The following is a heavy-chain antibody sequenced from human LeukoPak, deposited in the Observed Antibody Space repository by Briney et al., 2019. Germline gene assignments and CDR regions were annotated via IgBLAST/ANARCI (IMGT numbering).Heavy chain of an antibody. CDR3: AKKAPGGLVAAPDF. Sequence: GGSLRLSWAASGFTFSSYGMHWVRQAPGKGLEWVAVTSSDGSNIDYADSVKGRFTISRDNSKNTLYLQMNSLRTEDTAVYYCAKKAPGGLVAAPDFWGQGTLVIVSS. J-gene: IGHJ4*02. V-gene: IGHV3-30*18. CDR1: GFTFSSYG. CDR2: TSSDGSNI. D-gene: IGHD2-15*01.